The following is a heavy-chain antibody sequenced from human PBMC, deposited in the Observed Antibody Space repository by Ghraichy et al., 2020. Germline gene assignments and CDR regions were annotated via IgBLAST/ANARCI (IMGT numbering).Heavy chain of an antibody. CDR3: ARDPLSGVEGGFDYYYMDV. V-gene: IGHV3-30-3*01. CDR1: GFTFSSYA. CDR2: ISYDGSNK. J-gene: IGHJ6*03. D-gene: IGHD5-24*01. Sequence: GGSLRLSCAASGFTFSSYAMHWVRQAPGKGLEWVAVISYDGSNKYYADSVKGRFTISRDNSKNTLYLQMNSLRAEDTAVYYCARDPLSGVEGGFDYYYMDVWGKGTTVTVSS.